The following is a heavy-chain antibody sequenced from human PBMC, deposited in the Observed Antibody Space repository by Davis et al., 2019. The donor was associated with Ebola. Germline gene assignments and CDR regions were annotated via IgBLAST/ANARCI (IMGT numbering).Heavy chain of an antibody. CDR2: IYYSGST. J-gene: IGHJ6*02. Sequence: GSLRLSCAASGFTFSDYYMSWIRQAPGKGLEWIGYIYYSGSTNYNPSLKSRVTISVDTSKNQFSLKLSSVTAADTAVYYCARRPAVYYYYYGMDVWGQGTTVTVSS. CDR1: GFTFSDYY. V-gene: IGHV4-59*12. CDR3: ARRPAVYYYYYGMDV.